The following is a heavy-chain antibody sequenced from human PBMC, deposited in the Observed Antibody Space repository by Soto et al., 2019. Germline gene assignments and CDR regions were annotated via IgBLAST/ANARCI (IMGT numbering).Heavy chain of an antibody. CDR1: GFTISECS. CDR3: AKDRPSGSRPYYYGMDV. J-gene: IGHJ6*02. CDR2: ITIRTGNV. V-gene: IGHV3-48*01. Sequence: PGGSLRLSCEASGFTISECSMNWVRQAPGKGLEWLAYITIRTGNVLYADSVRGRFTISRDNSKNTLYLQMNSLRAEDTAVYYCAKDRPSGSRPYYYGMDVRGQGTTVTVSS. D-gene: IGHD1-26*01.